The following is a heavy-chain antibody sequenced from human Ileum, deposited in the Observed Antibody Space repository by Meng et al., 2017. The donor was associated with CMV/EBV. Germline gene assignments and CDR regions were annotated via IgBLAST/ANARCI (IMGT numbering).Heavy chain of an antibody. CDR2: VYSSGST. Sequence: QVLLQQASPRLVRRPAAFSPTCTVARGSISGYYWSWSRQPATKGLEWIGRVYSSGSTDYNPSLQSRVTMSVDTSKNQFSLKLSSVTAADTAVYYCARGSSSWAFDYWGQGTLVTVSS. J-gene: IGHJ4*02. V-gene: IGHV4-4*07. CDR1: RGSISGYY. CDR3: ARGSSSWAFDY. D-gene: IGHD2-2*01.